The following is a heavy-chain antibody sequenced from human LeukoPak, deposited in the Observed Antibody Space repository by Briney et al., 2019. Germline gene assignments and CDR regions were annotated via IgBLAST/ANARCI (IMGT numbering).Heavy chain of an antibody. CDR1: GSTFSSYA. Sequence: GGSLRLSCAASGSTFSSYAMSWVRQAPGKGLEWVSAISGSGGSTYYADSVKGWFTISRDNSKNTLDLQMSSLRAEDTAIYYCAKDHESDGYPCLDHWGQGTLVTVSS. J-gene: IGHJ4*02. V-gene: IGHV3-23*01. D-gene: IGHD2-21*01. CDR3: AKDHESDGYPCLDH. CDR2: ISGSGGST.